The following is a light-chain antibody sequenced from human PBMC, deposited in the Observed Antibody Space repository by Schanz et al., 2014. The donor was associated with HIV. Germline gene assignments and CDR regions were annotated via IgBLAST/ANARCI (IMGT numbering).Light chain of an antibody. CDR2: SAS. J-gene: IGKJ1*01. Sequence: DIQMTQSPSTLSASVGDRVTLACRASQNIGNSLAWFQLKPGRAPKLLIYSASSLHTGVPSTFSGSGSGTEFALTISSLQPDDFATYYCQQYSPSSRTFGQGTKVEVQ. CDR3: QQYSPSSRT. V-gene: IGKV1-5*03. CDR1: QNIGNS.